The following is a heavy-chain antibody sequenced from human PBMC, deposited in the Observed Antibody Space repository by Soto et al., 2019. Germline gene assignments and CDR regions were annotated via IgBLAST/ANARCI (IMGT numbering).Heavy chain of an antibody. CDR3: AKELDRDIVVVPAADYGMDV. Sequence: PGGSLRLSCAASGFTFSSYAMSWVRQAPRKGLEWVSAISGSGGSTYYADSVKGRFTISRDNSKNTLYLQMNSLRAEDTAVYYCAKELDRDIVVVPAADYGMDVWGQGTTVTVSS. J-gene: IGHJ6*02. D-gene: IGHD2-2*01. CDR1: GFTFSSYA. V-gene: IGHV3-23*01. CDR2: ISGSGGST.